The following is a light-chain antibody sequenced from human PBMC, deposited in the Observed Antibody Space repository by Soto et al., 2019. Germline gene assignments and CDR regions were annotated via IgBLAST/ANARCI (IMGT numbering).Light chain of an antibody. CDR2: GAS. Sequence: DIQMTQSPSAMSASVGDRVTITCRASQAISHYLAWFHQRPGKVPKRLIYGASTLESGVPSRFSGSGSGTEFTLTISSLQPEDFCTYYCLQHNTYPLSFGGGTKVE. J-gene: IGKJ4*01. CDR3: LQHNTYPLS. V-gene: IGKV1-17*03. CDR1: QAISHY.